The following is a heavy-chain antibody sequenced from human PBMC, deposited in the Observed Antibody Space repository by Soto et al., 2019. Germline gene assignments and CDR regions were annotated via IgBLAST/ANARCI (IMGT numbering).Heavy chain of an antibody. CDR3: ARVLGQWLVLDY. CDR1: GGTFSSYT. Sequence: GASVKVSCEASGGTFSSYTISWVRQAPGQGLEWMGRIIPILGIANYAQKFQGRVTITADKSTSTAYMELSSLRSEDTAVYYCARVLGQWLVLDYWGQGTLVTVSS. D-gene: IGHD6-19*01. CDR2: IIPILGIA. V-gene: IGHV1-69*02. J-gene: IGHJ4*02.